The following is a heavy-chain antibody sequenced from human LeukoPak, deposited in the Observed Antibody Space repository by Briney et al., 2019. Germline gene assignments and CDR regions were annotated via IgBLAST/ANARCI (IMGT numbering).Heavy chain of an antibody. V-gene: IGHV3-23*01. CDR3: AKGGRYSSSWGDY. J-gene: IGHJ4*02. D-gene: IGHD6-6*01. CDR2: ISGSGGST. Sequence: GGSLRLSCAASGFTFSSYAMSWVRQAPGKGLEWVSAISGSGGSTYYADSVKGRFTISRDNSENTLYLQMNSLRAEDTAVYYCAKGGRYSSSWGDYWGQGTLVTVSS. CDR1: GFTFSSYA.